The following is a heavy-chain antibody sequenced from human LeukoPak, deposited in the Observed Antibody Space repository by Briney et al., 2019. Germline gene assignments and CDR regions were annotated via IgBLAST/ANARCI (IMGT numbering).Heavy chain of an antibody. J-gene: IGHJ3*02. CDR1: GFTFSSAG. Sequence: GGSLRLSWAASGFTFSSAGMHWVRHGPGKGLVWVLRVNIDGGSTNYADSVKGRFTISRDNAKNTLYLQMNSLRADDTAVYYCARSSGRSPFDMWGQGTMVTVSS. CDR3: ARSSGRSPFDM. D-gene: IGHD6-19*01. CDR2: VNIDGGST. V-gene: IGHV3-74*01.